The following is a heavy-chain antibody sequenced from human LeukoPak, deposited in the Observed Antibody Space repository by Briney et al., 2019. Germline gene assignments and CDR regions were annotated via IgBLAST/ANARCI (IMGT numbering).Heavy chain of an antibody. D-gene: IGHD3-22*01. Sequence: GASVKVSCKASGYTFTTYGISWVRQAPGQGLEWMGWISAYNDNTNYAQKLQGRVTMTTDTSTSTAYMELRSLRSDDTAVYYCARDWTAYSSSGSIFDYWGQGPLVTVSS. V-gene: IGHV1-18*01. J-gene: IGHJ4*02. CDR1: GYTFTTYG. CDR3: ARDWTAYSSSGSIFDY. CDR2: ISAYNDNT.